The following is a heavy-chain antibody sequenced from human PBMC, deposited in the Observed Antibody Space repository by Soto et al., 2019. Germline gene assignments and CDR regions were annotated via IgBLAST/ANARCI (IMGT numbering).Heavy chain of an antibody. D-gene: IGHD3-3*01. CDR2: IYYSGST. V-gene: IGHV4-59*01. Sequence: PSETLSLTCTVSGGSISSYYWSWIRQPPGKGLEWIGYIYYSGSTNYNPSLKSRVTISVDTSKNQFSLKLSSVTAADTAVYYCARGLWSGYYYYYGMDVWGQGTTVTVSS. CDR1: GGSISSYY. J-gene: IGHJ6*02. CDR3: ARGLWSGYYYYYGMDV.